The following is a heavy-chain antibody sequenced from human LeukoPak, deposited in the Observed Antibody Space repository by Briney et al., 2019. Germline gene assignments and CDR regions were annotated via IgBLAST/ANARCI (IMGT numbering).Heavy chain of an antibody. CDR2: TYYRSKWYN. D-gene: IGHD3-22*01. J-gene: IGHJ3*02. CDR3: AREGKDYDSSGYYLDAFDI. CDR1: GDSVPSNSAA. Sequence: SQTLSLTCAISGDSVPSNSAAWNWIRQSQSRGLEWLRRTYYRSKWYNDYAVSVKSRITINPDTSKNQFSLQLNSVTPEDTAVYYCAREGKDYDSSGYYLDAFDIWGQGTMVTVSS. V-gene: IGHV6-1*01.